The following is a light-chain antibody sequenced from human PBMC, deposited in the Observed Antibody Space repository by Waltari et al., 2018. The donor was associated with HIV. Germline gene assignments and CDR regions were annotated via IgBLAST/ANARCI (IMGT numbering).Light chain of an antibody. CDR2: GAS. CDR1: QSVLYSSNNKNY. V-gene: IGKV4-1*01. CDR3: QQYYSTPYT. J-gene: IGKJ2*01. Sequence: DIVMTQSPDSLAVSLGERATINCKSSQSVLYSSNNKNYLAWYQHKPGQPPKLLIYGASTRESGVPDRFSGSGSGTDFTLTISSLQAEDVAVYYCQQYYSTPYTFGQGTKLEIK.